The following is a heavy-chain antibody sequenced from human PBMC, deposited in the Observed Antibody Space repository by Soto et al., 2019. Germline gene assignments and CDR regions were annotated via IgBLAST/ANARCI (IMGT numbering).Heavy chain of an antibody. V-gene: IGHV4-39*01. Sequence: PSETLSLTCTVSGGSISSSSYYWGWIRQPPGKGLEWIGSIYYSGSTYYNPSLQSRVTISVDTSTNQFSLKLSSVTAADTAVYYSARHAVDSSGLTDYWGQGTLVTVSS. J-gene: IGHJ4*02. CDR1: GGSISSSSYY. D-gene: IGHD6-19*01. CDR3: ARHAVDSSGLTDY. CDR2: IYYSGST.